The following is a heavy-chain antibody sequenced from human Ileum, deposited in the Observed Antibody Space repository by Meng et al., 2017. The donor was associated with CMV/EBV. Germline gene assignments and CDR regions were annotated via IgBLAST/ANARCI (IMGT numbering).Heavy chain of an antibody. CDR1: GYTFTGYY. CDR3: ARDGTRAFGY. Sequence: ASVKVSCKASGYTFTGYYMHWVRQAPGQGLEWMGWINPNSGGTNYAQKFQGRVTMTRDTSTSTVYMELSSLRSEDTAVYYCARDGTRAFGYWGQGTLVTVSS. CDR2: INPNSGGT. V-gene: IGHV1-2*02. J-gene: IGHJ4*02. D-gene: IGHD3-16*01.